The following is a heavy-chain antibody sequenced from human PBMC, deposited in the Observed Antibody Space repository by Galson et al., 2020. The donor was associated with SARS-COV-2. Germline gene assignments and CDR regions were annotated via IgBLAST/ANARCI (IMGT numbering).Heavy chain of an antibody. J-gene: IGHJ5*02. Sequence: ASVKVSCKASGYSFSTFSINWVRQAPGQGLEWMAWISIYNGHTKYAQNFHDRVTMTTDTSSSTAYMELRSLRSDDTAVYYCARGYDSRAWGQGTLVTVSS. CDR2: ISIYNGHT. CDR1: GYSFSTFS. V-gene: IGHV1-18*04. CDR3: ARGYDSRA. D-gene: IGHD3-22*01.